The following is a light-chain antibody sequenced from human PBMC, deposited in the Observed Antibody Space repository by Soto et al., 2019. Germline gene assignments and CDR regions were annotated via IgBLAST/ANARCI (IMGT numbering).Light chain of an antibody. CDR2: DVT. CDR1: RSDVGAYNF. V-gene: IGLV2-11*01. J-gene: IGLJ3*02. Sequence: QSALTHPRSVPGSPGQSVTTSCTGTRSDVGAYNFVSWYQHHPGKAPKLIIYDVTERPSGVPDRFSGSKSGNSASLTISGLQTEDEADYYCCSYAGTYSWVFGGGTQLTVL. CDR3: CSYAGTYSWV.